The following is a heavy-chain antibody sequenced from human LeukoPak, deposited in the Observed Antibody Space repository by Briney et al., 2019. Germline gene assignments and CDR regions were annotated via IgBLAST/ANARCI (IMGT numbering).Heavy chain of an antibody. CDR2: IYSSGNT. CDR1: GASISSSNYY. CDR3: AKSNGXGLIDY. V-gene: IGHV4-39*01. J-gene: IGHJ4*02. D-gene: IGHD5-24*01. Sequence: SETLSLTCAVSGASISSSNYYWGWVRQSPGKGLEWIGNIYSSGNTYYNASLKSRVTMYIDTSKNQFSLKLSSVTAADTAMYYCAKSNGXGLIDYXXXGTLVTV.